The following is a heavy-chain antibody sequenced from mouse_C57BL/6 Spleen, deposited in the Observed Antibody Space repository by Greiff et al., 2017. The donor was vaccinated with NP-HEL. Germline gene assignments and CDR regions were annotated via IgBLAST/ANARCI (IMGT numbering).Heavy chain of an antibody. J-gene: IGHJ1*03. CDR1: GFTFSSYG. D-gene: IGHD1-1*01. V-gene: IGHV5-6*01. CDR3: ARGGYYGSSYWYFDV. CDR2: ISSGGSYT. Sequence: EVQGVESGGDLVKPGGSLKLSCAASGFTFSSYGMSWVRQTPDKRLEWVATISSGGSYTYYPDSVKGRFTISRDNAKNTLYLQMSSLKSEDTAMYYCARGGYYGSSYWYFDVWGTGTTVTVSS.